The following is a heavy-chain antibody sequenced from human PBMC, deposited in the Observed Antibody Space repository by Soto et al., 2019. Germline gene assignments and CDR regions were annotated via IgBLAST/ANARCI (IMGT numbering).Heavy chain of an antibody. V-gene: IGHV3-21*01. CDR2: MSSSSSYI. Sequence: GGSLRLSCAASGFTFSSYSMNWVRQAPGKGLEWVSSMSSSSSYIYYADSVKGRFTISRDNAKNSLYLQMNSLRAEDTAVYYCAREPTTALDYWGQGTMVTVSS. D-gene: IGHD1-26*01. J-gene: IGHJ4*02. CDR3: AREPTTALDY. CDR1: GFTFSSYS.